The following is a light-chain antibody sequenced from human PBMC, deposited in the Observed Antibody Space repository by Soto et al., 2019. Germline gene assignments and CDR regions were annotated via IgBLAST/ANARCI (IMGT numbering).Light chain of an antibody. CDR2: EVS. Sequence: QSVLNQPASVSGSPGQSITISCTGTSSDVGSYNPVSWYQQHPGKAPKLMIYEVSKRPSGVSNRFSGSKSGNTASLTISGLQAEDEADYYCCSYAGTSTPYVFGTGTKVTVL. CDR1: SSDVGSYNP. V-gene: IGLV2-23*02. CDR3: CSYAGTSTPYV. J-gene: IGLJ1*01.